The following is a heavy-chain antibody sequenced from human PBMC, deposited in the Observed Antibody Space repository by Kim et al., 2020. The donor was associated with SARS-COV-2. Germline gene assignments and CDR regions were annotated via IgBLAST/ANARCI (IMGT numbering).Heavy chain of an antibody. CDR2: ISYDGSNK. V-gene: IGHV3-30*18. D-gene: IGHD3-22*01. Sequence: GGSLRLSCAASGFTFSSYGMHWVRQAPGKGLEWVAVISYDGSNKYYAESVKGRFTISRDNSKNTLYLQMNSLRAEDTAVYYCTKVTYYYDSSGSWEYFQHWGRGTLVTVSS. J-gene: IGHJ1*01. CDR1: GFTFSSYG. CDR3: TKVTYYYDSSGSWEYFQH.